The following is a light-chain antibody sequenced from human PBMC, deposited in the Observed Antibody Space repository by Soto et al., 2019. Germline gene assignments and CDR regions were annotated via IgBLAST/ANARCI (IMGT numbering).Light chain of an antibody. J-gene: IGKJ2*01. V-gene: IGKV2-28*01. CDR3: MQALQTPRT. CDR2: LNS. CDR1: QSLLHSNGYNY. Sequence: DIEMTQSPLSLPVTPGEPASISCRSSQSLLHSNGYNYLDWYLQKPGQSPQLLISLNSNRASGVPYRFSGSGSGTDFTLKISKVEAEDVGVYYCMQALQTPRTFGQGTKLEIK.